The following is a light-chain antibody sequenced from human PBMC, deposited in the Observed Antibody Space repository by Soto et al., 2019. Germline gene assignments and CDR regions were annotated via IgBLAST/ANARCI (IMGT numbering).Light chain of an antibody. CDR2: DAS. J-gene: IGKJ4*01. Sequence: DILLTQSPGTLSLSPGERATLSCRASQSVSSSYLAWYQQKPGQAPRLLIYDASIRATGVPDRFSGSGSGTDFTLTISRLEPEDFAVYYCQQYGRSPGVAFGGGTKVEIK. V-gene: IGKV3-20*01. CDR1: QSVSSSY. CDR3: QQYGRSPGVA.